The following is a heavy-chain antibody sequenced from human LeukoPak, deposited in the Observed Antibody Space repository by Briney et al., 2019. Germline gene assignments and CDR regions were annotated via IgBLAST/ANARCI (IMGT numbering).Heavy chain of an antibody. CDR1: GFTFSSYS. V-gene: IGHV3-21*01. CDR3: ARVCGSGSYDY. J-gene: IGHJ4*02. D-gene: IGHD3-10*01. Sequence: GGSLGLSCAASGFTFSSYSMNWVRQAPGKGLEWVSSISSSSSYIYYADSVKGRFTISRDNAKNSLYLQMNSLRAEDTAVYYCARVCGSGSYDYWGQGTLVTVSS. CDR2: ISSSSSYI.